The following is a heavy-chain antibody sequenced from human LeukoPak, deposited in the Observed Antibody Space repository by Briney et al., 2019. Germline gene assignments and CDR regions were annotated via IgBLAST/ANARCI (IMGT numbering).Heavy chain of an antibody. Sequence: NPSETLSLTCTVSGGSISSYYWGWIRQPPGKGLEWIGYIYHSGSTNYNPSLKSRVTISVDTSKNQLSLKLNSVTAADTAVYYCARATTVTTMNVWGQGTMVTVSS. CDR2: IYHSGST. CDR1: GGSISSYY. CDR3: ARATTVTTMNV. V-gene: IGHV4-59*01. D-gene: IGHD4-17*01. J-gene: IGHJ3*01.